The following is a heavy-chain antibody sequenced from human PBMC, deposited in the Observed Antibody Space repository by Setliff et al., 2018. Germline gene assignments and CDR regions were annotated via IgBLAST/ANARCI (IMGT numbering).Heavy chain of an antibody. CDR1: GGTFSSYG. V-gene: IGHV1-69*05. D-gene: IGHD5-18*01. J-gene: IGHJ6*03. CDR3: AREGVDTRSSTDYRYYMDV. Sequence: SVKVSCKASGGTFSSYGISWVRQAPGQGLEWMGGTIPMFGTTNYAQKFQGRVTIITDESTSTAYMELSSLRSEDTAVYFCAREGVDTRSSTDYRYYMDVWGKGTTVTVSS. CDR2: TIPMFGTT.